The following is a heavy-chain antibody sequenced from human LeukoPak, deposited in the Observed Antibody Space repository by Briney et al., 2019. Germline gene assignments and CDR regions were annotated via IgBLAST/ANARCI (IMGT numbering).Heavy chain of an antibody. CDR2: INPNSGGT. J-gene: IGHJ4*02. D-gene: IGHD6-19*01. CDR1: GYTFTGYY. CDR3: ARGSIAVAGYYFDY. Sequence: GASVKVSCKASGYTFTGYYMHWVRQAPGQGLEWMGWINPNSGGTNYAQKFQGWVTMTRDTSISTAYMELSRLRSDDTAVYYCARGSIAVAGYYFDYWGQGTLVTVSS. V-gene: IGHV1-2*04.